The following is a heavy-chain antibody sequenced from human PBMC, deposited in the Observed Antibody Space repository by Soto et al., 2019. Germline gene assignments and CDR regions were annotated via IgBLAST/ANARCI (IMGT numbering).Heavy chain of an antibody. CDR1: GGSISSSSYY. V-gene: IGHV4-39*01. CDR3: ARHEYDSSGYSDY. J-gene: IGHJ4*02. D-gene: IGHD3-22*01. Sequence: SETLSLTCTVSGGSISSSSYYWGWIRQPPGKGLEWSGSIYYSGSTYYNPSLKSRVTISVGTSKNQFSLKLSSVTAADTAVYYCARHEYDSSGYSDYWGQGTLVTVSS. CDR2: IYYSGST.